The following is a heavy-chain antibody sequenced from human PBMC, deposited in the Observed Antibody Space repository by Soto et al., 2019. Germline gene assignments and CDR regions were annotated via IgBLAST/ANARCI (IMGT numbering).Heavy chain of an antibody. CDR1: GCTFSSYA. V-gene: IGHV3-30-3*01. CDR3: ARVAYYYDSSGYFY. Sequence: PGGSLRLSCAASGCTFSSYAMHWVRQAPGKGLEWVAVISYDGSNKYYADSVKGRFTISRDNSKNTLYLQMNSLRAEDTAVYYCARVAYYYDSSGYFYWGQGTLVTVSS. J-gene: IGHJ4*02. CDR2: ISYDGSNK. D-gene: IGHD3-22*01.